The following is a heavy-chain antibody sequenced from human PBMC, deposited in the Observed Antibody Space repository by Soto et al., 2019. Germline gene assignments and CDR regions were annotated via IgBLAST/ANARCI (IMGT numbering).Heavy chain of an antibody. J-gene: IGHJ4*02. CDR3: GRGVGVNEPSNLYYFDR. CDR1: VYTFTGYY. CDR2: INPNTGVT. Sequence: SLKVSCKASVYTFTGYYIHWVRQAPGQGFEWMGLINPNTGVTNYAQKFQGRVTMTRDTSIKTAFMELSRLRSDDTAVYFCGRGVGVNEPSNLYYFDRWGQGALVTGSS. V-gene: IGHV1-2*02.